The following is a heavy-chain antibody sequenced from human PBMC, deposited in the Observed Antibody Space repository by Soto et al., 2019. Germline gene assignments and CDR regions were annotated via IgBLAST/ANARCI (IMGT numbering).Heavy chain of an antibody. CDR1: GGSFSSSSYY. CDR3: ARRSITIFGVPNGVPWFDP. V-gene: IGHV4-39*01. J-gene: IGHJ5*02. D-gene: IGHD3-3*01. Sequence: PSETLSLTCTVSGGSFSSSSYYWGWIRQPPGKGLEWIGSIHYSGRTYHNPSLKSRVTISVDTSKNQFSLKLSSVTAADTAVYYCARRSITIFGVPNGVPWFDPWGQGTLVTVSS. CDR2: IHYSGRT.